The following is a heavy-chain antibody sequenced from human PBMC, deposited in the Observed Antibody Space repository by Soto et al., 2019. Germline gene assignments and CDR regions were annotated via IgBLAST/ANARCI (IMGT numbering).Heavy chain of an antibody. D-gene: IGHD5-18*01. CDR3: AHRPRGYSYHFDY. CDR2: WDDDE. CDR1: GFSLNTRGVG. V-gene: IGHV2-5*02. Sequence: KESGPTLVTPTQTLTLTCTFSGFSLNTRGVGVGWIRHWDDDEGYSPSLRSRLTITKDTSKNQVVLTMTNMDPVDSATYYCAHRPRGYSYHFDYWGQGTLVTVSS. J-gene: IGHJ4*02.